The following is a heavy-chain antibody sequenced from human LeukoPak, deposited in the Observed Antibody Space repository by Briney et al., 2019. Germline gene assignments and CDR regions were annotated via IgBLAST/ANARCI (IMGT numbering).Heavy chain of an antibody. D-gene: IGHD6-19*01. CDR2: IYYTGST. V-gene: IGHV4-59*01. CDR3: ARPFSSGWYPYSIGGLWFDY. CDR1: GGSISSYY. Sequence: SETLSLTCTVSGGSISSYYWSWIRQPPGQGLEWIGYIYYTGSTKYNPSLKSRVTISVDTSKNQFSLKLSSVTAADTAAYYCARPFSSGWYPYSIGGLWFDYWGQGTLVTVSS. J-gene: IGHJ4*02.